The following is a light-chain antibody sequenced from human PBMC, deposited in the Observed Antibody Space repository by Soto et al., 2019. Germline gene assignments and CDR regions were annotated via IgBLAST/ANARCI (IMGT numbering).Light chain of an antibody. Sequence: QSALTEAPSASGAPGESVTISCSGNSGDIGGYNFVSWYQQHPGKAPKLIIYQVNKRPSGVPDRFSGSKSGNTASLTVSWLPAEDEPDYYCTSYAGSNNYVFGAGTKVTVL. CDR3: TSYAGSNNYV. V-gene: IGLV2-8*01. CDR2: QVN. J-gene: IGLJ1*01. CDR1: SGDIGGYNF.